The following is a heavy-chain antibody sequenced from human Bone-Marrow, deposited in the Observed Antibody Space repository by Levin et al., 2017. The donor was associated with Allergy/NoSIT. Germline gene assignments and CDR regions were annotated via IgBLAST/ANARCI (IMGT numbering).Heavy chain of an antibody. V-gene: IGHV2-5*02. CDR1: GFSLSTGGVA. Sequence: SGPTLVKPTQTLTLTCTFSGFSLSTGGVAVGWIRQPPEKALEWLALIYWDDDKRYSPSLRSRLTIAKDTSKNQVVLSMTKMEPTDTATYYCARGTLRDTSGYWGATGEFDSWGQGILVTVSS. CDR3: ARGTLRDTSGYWGATGEFDS. D-gene: IGHD3-22*01. CDR2: IYWDDDK. J-gene: IGHJ4*02.